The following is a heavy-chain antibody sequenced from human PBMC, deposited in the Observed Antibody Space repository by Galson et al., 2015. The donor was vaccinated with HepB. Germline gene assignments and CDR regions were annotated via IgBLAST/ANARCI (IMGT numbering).Heavy chain of an antibody. CDR2: IIPIFGTA. Sequence: QSGAEVKKPGESLKTSCKASGGTFSSYAISWVRQAPGQGLEWMGGIIPIFGTANYAQKFQGRVTITADESTSTAYMELSSLRSEDTAEYYCARSGQADCGGDCYPDYWGQGTLVTVSS. CDR1: GGTFSSYA. CDR3: ARSGQADCGGDCYPDY. V-gene: IGHV1-69*01. D-gene: IGHD2-21*02. J-gene: IGHJ4*02.